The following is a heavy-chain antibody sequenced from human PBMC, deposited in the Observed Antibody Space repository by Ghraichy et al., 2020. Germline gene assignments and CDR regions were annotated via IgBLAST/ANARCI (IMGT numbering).Heavy chain of an antibody. CDR2: ISGSGGST. J-gene: IGHJ3*02. CDR3: AKTRYYDSSGYIMFGAFDI. CDR1: GFTFSSYA. Sequence: GGSLRLSCAASGFTFSSYAMSWVRQAPEKGLEWVSAISGSGGSTYYADSVKGRFTISRDNSKNTLYLQMNSLRAEDTAVYYCAKTRYYDSSGYIMFGAFDIWGQGTMVTVSS. D-gene: IGHD3-22*01. V-gene: IGHV3-23*01.